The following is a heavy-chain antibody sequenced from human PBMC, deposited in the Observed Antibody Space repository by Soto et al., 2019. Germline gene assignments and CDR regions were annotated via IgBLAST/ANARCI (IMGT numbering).Heavy chain of an antibody. CDR2: ISSSSTYI. CDR3: ARDQLYYNDISGRPLNAFDV. D-gene: IGHD3-22*01. Sequence: GGSLRLSCAASGFTFSTYNMNWVRQAPGEGLEWVSSISSSSTYIYYADSVEGRFTISRDNAKNSLYLQMNSLRAEDTAVYYCARDQLYYNDISGRPLNAFDVWGQGTMVTVS. V-gene: IGHV3-21*01. CDR1: GFTFSTYN. J-gene: IGHJ3*01.